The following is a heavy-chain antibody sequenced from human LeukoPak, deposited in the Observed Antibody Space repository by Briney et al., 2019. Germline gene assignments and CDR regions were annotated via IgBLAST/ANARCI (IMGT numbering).Heavy chain of an antibody. CDR2: IYYSVST. D-gene: IGHD6-13*01. CDR3: ARVSIAAAGTPHFFDY. CDR1: GGSISSSSDD. Sequence: SETLSLTCTVSGGSISSSSDDWGWIRQPPGKGLEWTGSIYYSVSTYYNPSRNNRVTISVDTSKNQFSLTLSSVTAADTAVYYCARVSIAAAGTPHFFDYWGQGTLVTVSS. J-gene: IGHJ4*02. V-gene: IGHV4-39*07.